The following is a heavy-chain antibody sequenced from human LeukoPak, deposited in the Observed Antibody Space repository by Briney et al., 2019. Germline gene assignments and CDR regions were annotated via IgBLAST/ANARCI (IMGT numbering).Heavy chain of an antibody. CDR2: IYHTGST. D-gene: IGHD6-19*01. Sequence: SETLSLTCTVSGGSISSSSYYWGWIRQPPGKGLEWIGSIYHTGSTYYNPSLKSRVTISLDASNKQFSLRLSSVTAADTAVYYCARGSHPVTGTLGGYFDPWGQGTLVTVSS. J-gene: IGHJ4*02. CDR1: GGSISSSSYY. CDR3: ARGSHPVTGTLGGYFDP. V-gene: IGHV4-39*02.